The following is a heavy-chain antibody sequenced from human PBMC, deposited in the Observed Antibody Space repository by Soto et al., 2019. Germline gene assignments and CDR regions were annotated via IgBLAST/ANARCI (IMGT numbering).Heavy chain of an antibody. Sequence: GGSLRLSCAASGFTFSSYWMSWVRQAPGKGLEWVANIKQNGSEKYYVDSVKGRFTISRDNAKNSLYLQMNSLRAEDTAVYYCARYDFGSYYGMDVWGQGTTVTVSS. V-gene: IGHV3-7*01. CDR2: IKQNGSEK. CDR1: GFTFSSYW. J-gene: IGHJ6*02. D-gene: IGHD3-3*01. CDR3: ARYDFGSYYGMDV.